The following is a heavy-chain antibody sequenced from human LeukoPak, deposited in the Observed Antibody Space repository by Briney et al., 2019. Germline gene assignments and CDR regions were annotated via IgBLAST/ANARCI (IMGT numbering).Heavy chain of an antibody. D-gene: IGHD3/OR15-3a*01. CDR2: ISSRGSTI. Sequence: GGSLRLSCAASGFTFSSYEMNWVRQAPGKGLEWVSYISSRGSTIYYADSVKGRFTISRDNAKNSLYLQMNSLRAEDTAVYYCARTDIGDWGYFDYWGQGTLVTVSS. J-gene: IGHJ4*02. CDR3: ARTDIGDWGYFDY. V-gene: IGHV3-48*03. CDR1: GFTFSSYE.